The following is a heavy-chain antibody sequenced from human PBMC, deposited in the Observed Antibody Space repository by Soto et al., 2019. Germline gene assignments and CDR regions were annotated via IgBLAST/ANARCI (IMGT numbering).Heavy chain of an antibody. Sequence: GESLKISCAASGLTVSTNYVSWVRQAPGKGLEWVSVISSGGSIYTADSVKGRFTISRDNAKNTLYLQMNSLRAEDTAVYYCARGEPKAGDDFWSGYYLAEYFQHWGQGTLVTVSS. J-gene: IGHJ1*01. D-gene: IGHD3-3*01. CDR2: ISSGGSI. V-gene: IGHV3-66*01. CDR3: ARGEPKAGDDFWSGYYLAEYFQH. CDR1: GLTVSTNY.